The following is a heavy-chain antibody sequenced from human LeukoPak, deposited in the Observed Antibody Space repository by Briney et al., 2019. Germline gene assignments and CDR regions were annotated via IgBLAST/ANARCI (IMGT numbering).Heavy chain of an antibody. CDR2: IYHSGNT. D-gene: IGHD6-6*01. CDR3: ARGRPWPAEYYFDY. Sequence: SQTLSLTCAVSGDSISSGDYSWSWIRQPPGKGLEWIGYIYHSGNTYYNPSLKSRVTISVDRSKNQFSLNLTSVSAADTAAYYCARGRPWPAEYYFDYWGQGKLVTVSS. J-gene: IGHJ4*02. V-gene: IGHV4-30-2*01. CDR1: GDSISSGDYS.